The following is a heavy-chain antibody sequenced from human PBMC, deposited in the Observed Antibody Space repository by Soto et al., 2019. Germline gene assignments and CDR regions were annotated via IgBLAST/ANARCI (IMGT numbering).Heavy chain of an antibody. CDR2: IYYSGST. CDR3: ASLYSSSWNTYYYYGMDV. D-gene: IGHD6-13*01. J-gene: IGHJ6*02. Sequence: SETLSLTCTVSGGSISSSSYYWGWIRQPPGKGLEWIGSIYYSGSTYYNPSLKSRVTISVDTSKNQFSLKLSSVTAADTAVYYCASLYSSSWNTYYYYGMDVWGQGTTVTVSS. V-gene: IGHV4-39*01. CDR1: GGSISSSSYY.